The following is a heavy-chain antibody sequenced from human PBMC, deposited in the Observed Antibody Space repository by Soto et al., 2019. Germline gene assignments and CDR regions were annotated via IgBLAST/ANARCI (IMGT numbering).Heavy chain of an antibody. V-gene: IGHV3-23*01. CDR3: EKKVNSGSGSQFFDY. CDR1: GFTFSSYS. Sequence: GSLRLPCSASGFTFSSYSMSWVRQAPGKGLEWVSVFRSGGDYDTTYYADSVRGRFTISRANSKNTLFLQMNSLRAEDTAIYYCEKKVNSGSGSQFFDYWGQGTLVTVYS. CDR2: FRSGGDYDTT. D-gene: IGHD3-10*01. J-gene: IGHJ4*02.